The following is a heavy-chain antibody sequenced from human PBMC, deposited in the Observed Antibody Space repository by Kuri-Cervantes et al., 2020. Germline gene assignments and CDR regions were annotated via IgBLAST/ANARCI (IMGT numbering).Heavy chain of an antibody. J-gene: IGHJ3*02. D-gene: IGHD2-15*01. Sequence: GGSLRLSCLASGSTFTSYTMTWVRQAPGKGLEWVSGISGSGGITYYADSVKGRFTISRDNSRSTLYLHMNSLRAEDTAVYYCARRGGSITSDAFDIWGQGTMVTVSS. CDR3: ARRGGSITSDAFDI. CDR2: ISGSGGIT. CDR1: GSTFTSYT. V-gene: IGHV3-23*01.